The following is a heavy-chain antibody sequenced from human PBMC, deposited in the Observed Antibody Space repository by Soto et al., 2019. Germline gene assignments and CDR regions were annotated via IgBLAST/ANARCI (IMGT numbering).Heavy chain of an antibody. D-gene: IGHD6-6*01. CDR2: TYYRPKWYN. J-gene: IGHJ4*02. CDR1: GDSVSSNSAA. Sequence: SQTLSLTCAISGDSVSSNSAAWNWIRQSPSRGLEWLGRTYYRPKWYNDYAVSVKSRITINPDTSKNQFSLQLNSVTPEDTAVYYCARWNYLAARPGSVYNWGQGTLVTVSS. V-gene: IGHV6-1*01. CDR3: ARWNYLAARPGSVYN.